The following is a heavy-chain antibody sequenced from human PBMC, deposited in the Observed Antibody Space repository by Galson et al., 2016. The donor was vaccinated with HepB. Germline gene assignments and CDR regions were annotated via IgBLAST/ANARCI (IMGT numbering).Heavy chain of an antibody. CDR3: ARLVLVEFMSGTHRPRLFYVDS. D-gene: IGHD3-16*02. CDR2: INDSEFT. Sequence: SETLSLTCAVSGGSFSDYYWTWIRQPPGKGLEWIGEINDSEFTTYTPSLASRVTISLDTSKNEFSLGLSSVTAADTAMYYCARLVLVEFMSGTHRPRLFYVDSWGQGTQVTVSS. J-gene: IGHJ4*02. V-gene: IGHV4-34*01. CDR1: GGSFSDYY.